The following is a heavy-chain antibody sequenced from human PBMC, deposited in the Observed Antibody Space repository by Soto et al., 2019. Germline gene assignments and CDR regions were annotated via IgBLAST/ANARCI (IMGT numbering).Heavy chain of an antibody. Sequence: GESLKISCKGSGYSFTSYWIGWVRQMPGKGLEWMGIIYPGDSDTRYSPSFQGQVTISADKSISTAYLQWSSLKASDTAMYYCARRLVRGVTPLSYGMDVWGQGTTVTVSS. CDR2: IYPGDSDT. D-gene: IGHD3-10*01. CDR1: GYSFTSYW. J-gene: IGHJ6*02. V-gene: IGHV5-51*01. CDR3: ARRLVRGVTPLSYGMDV.